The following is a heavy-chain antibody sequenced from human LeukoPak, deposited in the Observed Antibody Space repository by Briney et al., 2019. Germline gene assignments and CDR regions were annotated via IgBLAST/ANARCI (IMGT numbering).Heavy chain of an antibody. CDR2: TYYRSKWYN. Sequence: SQTLSLTCAISGDSVSTNSAAWNWIRQSPSRGLEWLGRTYYRSKWYNDYAVSVKGRITINPDTSKNQFSLQLNSATPEDTAVYYCARDKGGSGYDHLDSWGQGTLVTVSS. D-gene: IGHD5-12*01. J-gene: IGHJ4*02. CDR1: GDSVSTNSAA. CDR3: ARDKGGSGYDHLDS. V-gene: IGHV6-1*01.